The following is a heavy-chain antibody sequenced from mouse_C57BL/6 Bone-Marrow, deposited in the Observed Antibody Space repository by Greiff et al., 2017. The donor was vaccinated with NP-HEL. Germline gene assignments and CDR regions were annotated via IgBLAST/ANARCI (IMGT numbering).Heavy chain of an antibody. Sequence: EVKLMESEGGLVQPGRSMKLSCTASGFTFSDYYMAWVRQVPEKGLEWVANINYDGSSTYYLDSLKSRFIISRDNAKNILYLQMSSLKSEDTATYYCARAGWLLPYYYAMDYWGQGTSVTVSS. D-gene: IGHD2-3*01. CDR3: ARAGWLLPYYYAMDY. CDR2: INYDGSST. V-gene: IGHV5-16*01. CDR1: GFTFSDYY. J-gene: IGHJ4*01.